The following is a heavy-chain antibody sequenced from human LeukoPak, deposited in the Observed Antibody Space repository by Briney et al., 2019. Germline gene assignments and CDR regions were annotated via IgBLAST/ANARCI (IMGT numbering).Heavy chain of an antibody. D-gene: IGHD4/OR15-4a*01. CDR3: ATNKTMVTTARWFDP. J-gene: IGHJ5*02. CDR1: GASISSGTYY. Sequence: PSETLSPTRTVSGASISSGTYYWAWIRQSPGKGLEWIGSIYNTASTYYNPSFKGRLTLSVDTSKNQISLELRSVTAADAAMYYCATNKTMVTTARWFDPWRRGTLVIVSS. CDR2: IYNTAST. V-gene: IGHV4-39*01.